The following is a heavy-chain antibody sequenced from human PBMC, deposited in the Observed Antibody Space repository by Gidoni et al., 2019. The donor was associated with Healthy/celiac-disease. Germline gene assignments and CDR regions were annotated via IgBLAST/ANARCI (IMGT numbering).Heavy chain of an antibody. V-gene: IGHV3-15*01. Sequence: EVQLVESGGGLVKPGGSLRLSCAASGFTFSNAWMSWVRQAPGKGLEWVGRIKSKTDGGTTDYAAPVKGRFTISRDDSKNTLYLQMNSLKTEDTAVYYCTTDPPWGFVGAFDIWGQGTMVTVSS. CDR3: TTDPPWGFVGAFDI. CDR2: IKSKTDGGTT. D-gene: IGHD7-27*01. CDR1: GFTFSNAW. J-gene: IGHJ3*02.